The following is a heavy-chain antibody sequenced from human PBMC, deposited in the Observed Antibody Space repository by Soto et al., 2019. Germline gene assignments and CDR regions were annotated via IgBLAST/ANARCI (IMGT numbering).Heavy chain of an antibody. CDR1: GGAISSSDFY. V-gene: IGHV4-39*01. J-gene: IGHJ5*02. D-gene: IGHD6-25*01. Sequence: SETLSLTCTVSGGAISSSDFYWGWLRQTPGKGLEFIGSMYYSGTTYYNPPLKSRVTISVDTSKNQFTLKLISVTAADPAVYYCAVVDSTGNWFDPWGEGALVTVSS. CDR3: AVVDSTGNWFDP. CDR2: MYYSGTT.